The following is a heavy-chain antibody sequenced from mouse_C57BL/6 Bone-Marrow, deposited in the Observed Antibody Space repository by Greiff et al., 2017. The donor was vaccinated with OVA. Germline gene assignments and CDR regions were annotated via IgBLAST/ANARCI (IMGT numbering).Heavy chain of an antibody. CDR3: ARGSDDYDAWFAY. Sequence: EVHLVESGGGLVKPGGSLKLSCAASGFTFSDYGMHWVRQAPEKGLEWVAYISSGSSTIYYADTVKGRFTISRDNAKNTLFLQMTSLRSEDTAMYYCARGSDDYDAWFAYWGQGTLVTVSA. D-gene: IGHD2-4*01. J-gene: IGHJ3*01. CDR2: ISSGSSTI. CDR1: GFTFSDYG. V-gene: IGHV5-17*01.